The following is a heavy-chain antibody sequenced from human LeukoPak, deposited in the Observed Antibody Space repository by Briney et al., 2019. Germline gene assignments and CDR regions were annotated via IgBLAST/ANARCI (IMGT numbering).Heavy chain of an antibody. CDR2: IYASGTT. CDR1: GDSISSGHYF. J-gene: IGHJ4*02. CDR3: AREGEMATMFDF. Sequence: SETLSLTCSVSGDSISSGHYFWTWIRQSAEKGLEWVGYIYASGTTYYNPSLKSRVTMSVDTSKNQFSLKLTSVTAADTAVYYCAREGEMATMFDFWGQGTLVTVSS. V-gene: IGHV4-30-4*01. D-gene: IGHD5-24*01.